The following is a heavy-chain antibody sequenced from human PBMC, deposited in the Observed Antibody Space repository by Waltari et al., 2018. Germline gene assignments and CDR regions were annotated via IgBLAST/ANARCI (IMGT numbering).Heavy chain of an antibody. D-gene: IGHD4-17*01. CDR3: VRASHDYNYYFDS. Sequence: EVHLVQSGGGLAHPGGSRGLSCEGSGFVLSDIFLDWVRRAPGKGLEWVARSRDKLYSHTTEFATSVKGRFSISRDNLKNSLDLHMDDLKIEDTAIYYCVRASHDYNYYFDSWGQGTLVTVSS. V-gene: IGHV3-72*01. J-gene: IGHJ4*02. CDR2: SRDKLYSHTT. CDR1: GFVLSDIF.